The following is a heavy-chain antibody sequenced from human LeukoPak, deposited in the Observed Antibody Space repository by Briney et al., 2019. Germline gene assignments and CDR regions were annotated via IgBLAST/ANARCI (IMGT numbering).Heavy chain of an antibody. J-gene: IGHJ4*02. CDR3: ARGRGYSSSWQFDY. V-gene: IGHV4-34*01. D-gene: IGHD6-13*01. CDR2: INHSGST. Sequence: SETLSLTCAVYGGSFSGYYWSWIRQPPGKGLEWIGEINHSGSTNYNPSLKSRVTISVDTSKNQFSLKLSSVTAADTAVYYCARGRGYSSSWQFDYWGQGTLVTVPS. CDR1: GGSFSGYY.